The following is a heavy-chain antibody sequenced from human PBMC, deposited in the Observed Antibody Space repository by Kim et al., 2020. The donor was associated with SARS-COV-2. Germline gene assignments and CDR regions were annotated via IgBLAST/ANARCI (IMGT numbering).Heavy chain of an antibody. V-gene: IGHV4-34*01. D-gene: IGHD1-26*01. J-gene: IGHJ6*02. CDR2: INHSGSS. CDR3: ARGEVGATATYYYYDMDV. CDR1: GGSFSGYY. Sequence: SETLSLTCAVYGGSFSGYYWSWIRQPPGQGLEWMGEINHSGSSNYNSSLKSRVTISVDTSKNQFSLKLISVTAADTAVYYCARGEVGATATYYYYDMDVWGQGTPVTVSS.